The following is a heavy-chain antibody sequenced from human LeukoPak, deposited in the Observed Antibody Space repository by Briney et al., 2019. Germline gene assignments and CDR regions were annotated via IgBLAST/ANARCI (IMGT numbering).Heavy chain of an antibody. J-gene: IGHJ4*02. CDR2: IYHSGST. CDR3: ARRIRGLLLIPAFDY. D-gene: IGHD2-21*01. Sequence: SETLSLICAVSVYSISRGYYWGWIRQPPGKGLDWIGSIYHSGSTFYNPCLKSRVTLSVDPSKNQFSLKLSSATAADTAVYYCARRIRGLLLIPAFDYWGQGTLVTVSS. CDR1: VYSISRGYY. V-gene: IGHV4-38-2*01.